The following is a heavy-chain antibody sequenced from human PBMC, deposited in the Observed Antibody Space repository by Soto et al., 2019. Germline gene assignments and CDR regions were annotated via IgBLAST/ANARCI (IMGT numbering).Heavy chain of an antibody. CDR1: GVSLTTSGVG. J-gene: IGHJ4*02. V-gene: IGHV2-5*02. D-gene: IGHD2-15*01. CDR3: AHRQRTVVVGAPFDL. CDR2: IYWDDDK. Sequence: QITLRESGPTLVQPTQTLTLTCTLSGVSLTTSGVGVGWIRQPPEKALGWLALIYWDDDKRFSPSLKSRLAITRDTSKNQVVMTMTDMAPVDTAIYYCAHRQRTVVVGAPFDLWGQGSQVTVSS.